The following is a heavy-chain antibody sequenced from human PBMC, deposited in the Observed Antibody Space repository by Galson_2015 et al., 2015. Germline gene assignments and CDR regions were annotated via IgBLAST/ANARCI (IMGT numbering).Heavy chain of an antibody. Sequence: SLRLSCAASGFTFSSYAMPWVRQAPGKGLEWVAVISYDGSNKFYADSVKGRFTISRDNSKNTLYLQMNSLRPEDTAVYYCARVGGDIAARTWGCFDYWGQGTLVTVSS. CDR2: ISYDGSNK. V-gene: IGHV3-30-3*01. CDR3: ARVGGDIAARTWGCFDY. CDR1: GFTFSSYA. D-gene: IGHD6-6*01. J-gene: IGHJ4*02.